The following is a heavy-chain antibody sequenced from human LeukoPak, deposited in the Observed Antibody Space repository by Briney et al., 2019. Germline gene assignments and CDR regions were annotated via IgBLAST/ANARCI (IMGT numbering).Heavy chain of an antibody. CDR1: GFTFRNHW. V-gene: IGHV3-74*03. J-gene: IGHJ4*02. Sequence: GGSLRLSCAASGFTFRNHWMHWVRQTPGKGLVWVSRISSDGSSTTYADSVKGRFTISRDNAKNTLYLQMNNLRAEDTAMYYCARDQRVTGRPDIDYWGQGTLVNVSS. CDR3: ARDQRVTGRPDIDY. D-gene: IGHD6-6*01. CDR2: ISSDGSST.